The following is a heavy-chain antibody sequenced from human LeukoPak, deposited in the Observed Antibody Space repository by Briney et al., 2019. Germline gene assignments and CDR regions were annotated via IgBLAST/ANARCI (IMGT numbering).Heavy chain of an antibody. Sequence: SVKVSCKASGGTFSSYAISWVRQAPGQGLEWMGRIIPILGIANYAQKFQGRVTMTTDTSTSTAYMELRSLRSDDTAVYYCARGYCSSTSCPTPDYYYYYYMDVWGKGTTVTVSS. CDR2: IIPILGIA. D-gene: IGHD2-2*01. V-gene: IGHV1-69*04. CDR3: ARGYCSSTSCPTPDYYYYYYMDV. CDR1: GGTFSSYA. J-gene: IGHJ6*03.